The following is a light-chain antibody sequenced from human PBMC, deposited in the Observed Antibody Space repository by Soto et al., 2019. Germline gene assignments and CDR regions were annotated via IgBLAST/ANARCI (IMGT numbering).Light chain of an antibody. Sequence: QSALTQPASVSGSPGQSITISCTGTNIDVGSFNYVSWYQQHPGKVPKLMIYDVTNRPSGVSNRFSGSKSGNTASLTISGLQAEDEADYFCSSYTTSNTLVFGGGTKVTVL. J-gene: IGLJ2*01. CDR3: SSYTTSNTLV. V-gene: IGLV2-14*03. CDR1: NIDVGSFNY. CDR2: DVT.